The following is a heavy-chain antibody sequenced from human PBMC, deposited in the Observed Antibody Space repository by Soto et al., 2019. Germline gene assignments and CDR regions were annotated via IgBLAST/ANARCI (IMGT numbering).Heavy chain of an antibody. Sequence: EVQLVESGGGLVQPGRSLRLSCAASGFTFVDYAMHWVRQAPGQGLEWVSGISWDGGYKGYADSVKGRFTISRDNAKKSLYLEMNSLRVEDTALYSCTKDVSHCSSISCKDAFDYWGQGTLVTVS. J-gene: IGHJ4*03. V-gene: IGHV3-9*01. CDR3: TKDVSHCSSISCKDAFDY. CDR2: ISWDGGYK. CDR1: GFTFVDYA. D-gene: IGHD2-2*01.